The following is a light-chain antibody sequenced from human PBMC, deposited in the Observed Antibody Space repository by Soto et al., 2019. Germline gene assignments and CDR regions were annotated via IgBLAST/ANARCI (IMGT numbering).Light chain of an antibody. CDR3: TSYTSSSTYV. Sequence: QSALTQPASVSGSPGQLTTISCTGTSSDVGGFDFVSWYQQHPGKAPKLVIYDVSNRPSGVSNRFSGSKSGNTASLTISGLQAEDEADYYCTSYTSSSTYVFGTGTKLTVL. CDR2: DVS. CDR1: SSDVGGFDF. V-gene: IGLV2-14*03. J-gene: IGLJ1*01.